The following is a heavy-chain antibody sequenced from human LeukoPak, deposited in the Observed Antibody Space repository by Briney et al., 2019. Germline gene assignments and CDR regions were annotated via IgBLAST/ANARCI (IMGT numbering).Heavy chain of an antibody. CDR3: RRSGIQLWSYSDY. J-gene: IGHJ4*02. D-gene: IGHD5-18*01. CDR1: GFSFSSYA. V-gene: IGHV3-30-3*01. CDR2: ISYDGSDK. Sequence: PGGSLRLSCAASGFSFSSYAVHWARQAPGKGLEWVAVISYDGSDKYYADFVKGRFTISRDNSKNTLYLQMNSLRAEDTAVYYCRRSGIQLWSYSDYWGQGTLVTVSS.